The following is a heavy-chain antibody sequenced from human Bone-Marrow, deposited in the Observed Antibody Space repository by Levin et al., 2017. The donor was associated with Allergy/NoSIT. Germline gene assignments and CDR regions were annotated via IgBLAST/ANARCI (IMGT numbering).Heavy chain of an antibody. V-gene: IGHV3-21*01. CDR1: GFTFSSYS. J-gene: IGHJ4*02. Sequence: RGESLKISCAASGFTFSSYSMNWVRQAPGKGLEWVSSISSSSSYIYYADSVKGRFTISRDNAKNSLYLQMNSLRAEDTAVYYCARGTGDYGDYDWGLFFWGQGTLVTVSS. CDR2: ISSSSSYI. D-gene: IGHD4-17*01. CDR3: ARGTGDYGDYDWGLFF.